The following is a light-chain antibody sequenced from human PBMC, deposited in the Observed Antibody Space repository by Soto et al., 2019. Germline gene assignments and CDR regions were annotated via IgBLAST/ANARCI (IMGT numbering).Light chain of an antibody. CDR1: QSVSSNY. V-gene: IGKV3-20*01. J-gene: IGKJ1*01. Sequence: EIVLTQSPGTLSLSPGERATLSCRASQSVSSNYLAWYQQKPGQAPRLLIYGTSNRATGIPDRFSGSGSGTDFTLTISRLEPEDFAVYYCQQYGSSLTWTFGQGTKVDI. CDR2: GTS. CDR3: QQYGSSLTWT.